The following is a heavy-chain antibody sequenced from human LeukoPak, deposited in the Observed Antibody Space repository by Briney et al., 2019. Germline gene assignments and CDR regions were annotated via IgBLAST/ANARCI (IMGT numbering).Heavy chain of an antibody. CDR2: INQDGSQK. D-gene: IGHD3-22*01. J-gene: IGHJ4*02. Sequence: GGSLRLSCAASGFTFSNYWMSWVRQAPGKGLEWVANINQDGSQKYFVDSVKGRFTISRDNGKNSLFLQMNSLGAEDTAVYYCARGHSGFYFVYFDYWGQGTLLTVSS. CDR1: GFTFSNYW. V-gene: IGHV3-7*04. CDR3: ARGHSGFYFVYFDY.